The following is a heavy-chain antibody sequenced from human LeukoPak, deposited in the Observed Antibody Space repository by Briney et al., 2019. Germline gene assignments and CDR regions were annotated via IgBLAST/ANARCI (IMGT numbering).Heavy chain of an antibody. CDR2: INHSGST. CDR3: ARVRLWLRGPDY. Sequence: NPSETLSLTCAVYGGSFSGYYWSWIRQPPGKGLEWIGEINHSGSTNYNPSLKSRVTISVDTSKNQFSLKLSSVTAADTAVYYCARVRLWLRGPDYWGQGTQVTVSA. V-gene: IGHV4-34*01. J-gene: IGHJ4*02. CDR1: GGSFSGYY. D-gene: IGHD5-18*01.